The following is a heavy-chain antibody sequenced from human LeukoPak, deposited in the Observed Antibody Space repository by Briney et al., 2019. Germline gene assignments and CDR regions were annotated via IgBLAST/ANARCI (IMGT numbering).Heavy chain of an antibody. CDR2: IYYSGST. V-gene: IGHV4-59*01. CDR1: GGPISNYY. Sequence: PSETLSLTCTVSGGPISNYYWSWIRQPPGKGLEWIGYIYYSGSTNYNPSLKSRVTISVDTSKNQFSLKLSSVTAADTAVYYCARERSMVRGVSWFDPWGQGTLVTVSS. J-gene: IGHJ5*02. CDR3: ARERSMVRGVSWFDP. D-gene: IGHD3-10*01.